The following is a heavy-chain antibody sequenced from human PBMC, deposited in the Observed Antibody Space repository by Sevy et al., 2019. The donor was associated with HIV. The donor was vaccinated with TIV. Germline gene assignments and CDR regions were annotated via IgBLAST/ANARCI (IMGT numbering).Heavy chain of an antibody. D-gene: IGHD4-17*01. CDR3: ERDRGDYVGGIGIFGY. Sequence: GGSLRLSCAASGFTFSSYSMNWVRQAPGKGLEWVSYISSSSSTIYYADSVKGRFTISRDNAKNSLYLQMNSLRDEDTAVYYCERDRGDYVGGIGIFGYWGQGTLVTVSS. CDR1: GFTFSSYS. CDR2: ISSSSSTI. V-gene: IGHV3-48*02. J-gene: IGHJ4*02.